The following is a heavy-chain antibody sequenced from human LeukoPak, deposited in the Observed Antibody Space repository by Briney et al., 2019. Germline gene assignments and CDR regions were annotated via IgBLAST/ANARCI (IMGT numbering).Heavy chain of an antibody. V-gene: IGHV4-4*02. D-gene: IGHD2-2*02. J-gene: IGHJ4*02. CDR2: IYHSGST. CDR1: GGSISSSNW. Sequence: SGTLSLTCAVSGGSISSSNWWSWVRQPPGKGLEWIGEIYHSGSTNYNPSLKSRVTISVDKSKNQFSLRLSSVTAADTAVYYCARTPGYCSGTSCYIGYWGQGTLVTVSS. CDR3: ARTPGYCSGTSCYIGY.